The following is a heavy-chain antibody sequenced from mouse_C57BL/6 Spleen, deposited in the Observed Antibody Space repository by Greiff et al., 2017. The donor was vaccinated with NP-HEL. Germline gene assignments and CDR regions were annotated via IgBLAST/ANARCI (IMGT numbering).Heavy chain of an antibody. CDR3: ARSLIYYDERRGVDY. J-gene: IGHJ4*01. D-gene: IGHD2-4*01. CDR1: GYTFTDYY. Sequence: EVQLQQSGPELVKPGASVKISCKASGYTFTDYYMNWVKQSHGKSLEWIGDINPNNGGTSYNQKFKGKATLTVDKSSSTAYMELRSLTSEDSAVYYCARSLIYYDERRGVDYWGQGTSVTVSS. CDR2: INPNNGGT. V-gene: IGHV1-26*01.